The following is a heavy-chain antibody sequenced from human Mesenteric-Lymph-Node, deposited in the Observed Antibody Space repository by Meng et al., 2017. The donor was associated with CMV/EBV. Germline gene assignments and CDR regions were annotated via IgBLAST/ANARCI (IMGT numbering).Heavy chain of an antibody. CDR3: ARGTNYYFDY. CDR1: GDSISSGGYS. CDR2: IYHSGST. Sequence: TCAVSGDSISSGGYSWSWIRQPPGKGLEWIGYIYHSGSTYYNPSLKSRVTISVDRCKNQFSLNLSSVTAADTAVYYCARGTNYYFDYWGQGSLVTVSS. V-gene: IGHV4-30-2*01. D-gene: IGHD4/OR15-4a*01. J-gene: IGHJ4*02.